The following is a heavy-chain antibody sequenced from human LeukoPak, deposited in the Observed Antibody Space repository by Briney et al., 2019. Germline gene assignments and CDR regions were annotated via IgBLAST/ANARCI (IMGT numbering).Heavy chain of an antibody. V-gene: IGHV3-23*01. CDR3: AKGRGITIFGVVKPFDY. Sequence: PGGSLRLSCAASGFIFSSYAMSWVRQAPGKGLEWVSAISGSGGSTYYADSVKGRFTISRDNSKNTLYLQMNSLRAEDTAVYYCAKGRGITIFGVVKPFDYWGQGTLVTVSS. J-gene: IGHJ4*02. CDR2: ISGSGGST. CDR1: GFIFSSYA. D-gene: IGHD3-3*01.